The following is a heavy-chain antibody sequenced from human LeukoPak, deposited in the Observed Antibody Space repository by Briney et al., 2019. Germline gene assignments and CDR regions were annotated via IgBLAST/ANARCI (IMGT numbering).Heavy chain of an antibody. CDR1: GFTFSNAW. CDR2: LKSKADGGTT. D-gene: IGHD3-10*01. J-gene: IGHJ4*02. CDR3: TTLLWFGEFSNPFDY. V-gene: IGHV3-15*01. Sequence: GGSLRLSCAVSGFTFSNAWMSWVRQAPGKGLEWVGRLKSKADGGTTDYAAPAKGRFTISRDDSKNTLYLQMNSLKTEDTAVYYCTTLLWFGEFSNPFDYWGQGTLVTVSS.